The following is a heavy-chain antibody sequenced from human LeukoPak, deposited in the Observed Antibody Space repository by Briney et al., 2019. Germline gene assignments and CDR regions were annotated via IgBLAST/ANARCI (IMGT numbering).Heavy chain of an antibody. CDR3: ATDCVVGAPSSFDI. CDR2: FDPEDGET. D-gene: IGHD1-26*01. CDR1: GYTLTGLS. J-gene: IGHJ3*02. V-gene: IGHV1-24*01. Sequence: ASVKVSCKVSGYTLTGLSMHWVRQAPGKGLEWMGGFDPEDGETFYAQKFQGRVTMTEDTSTDPAFMELRNLRSEDTAVYYCATDCVVGAPSSFDIWGQGTMVTVSS.